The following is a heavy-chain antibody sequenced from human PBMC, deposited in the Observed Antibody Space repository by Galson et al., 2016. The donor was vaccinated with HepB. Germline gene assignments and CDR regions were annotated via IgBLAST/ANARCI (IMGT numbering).Heavy chain of an antibody. Sequence: SVKVSCKASGYNFKTYGITWVRQVPGQGLEWMGWISGYNGDTAYAPKVRDSFSMTKDTSTTTAYMDLRSLRSDDTAVYYCARFAVFGADTSARYHSGMDVWGQGTTVTVS. V-gene: IGHV1-18*01. CDR3: ARFAVFGADTSARYHSGMDV. D-gene: IGHD3-3*01. CDR1: GYNFKTYG. CDR2: ISGYNGDT. J-gene: IGHJ6*02.